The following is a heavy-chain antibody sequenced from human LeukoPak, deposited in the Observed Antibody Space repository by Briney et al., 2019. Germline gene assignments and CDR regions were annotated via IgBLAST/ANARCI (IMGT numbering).Heavy chain of an antibody. V-gene: IGHV3-66*01. D-gene: IGHD1-1*01. CDR1: GFTVSSNY. CDR3: ARSNFLSEDAFDI. Sequence: PGGSLRLSCAASGFTVSSNYMSWVRQAPWKGLEWVSVIYSGGSTYYADSVKGRFTISRDNSKNTLYLQMNSLRAEDTAVYYCARSNFLSEDAFDIWGQGTMVTVSS. CDR2: IYSGGST. J-gene: IGHJ3*02.